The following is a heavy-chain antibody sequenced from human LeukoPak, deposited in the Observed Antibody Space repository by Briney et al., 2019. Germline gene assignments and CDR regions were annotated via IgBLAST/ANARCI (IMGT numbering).Heavy chain of an antibody. Sequence: PSETLSLTCAVYGGSFSGYYWSWIRQPPGKGLEWIGYIYYSGSTNYNPSLKSRVTISVDTSKNQFSLKLSSVTAADTAVYYCARRGNWNSPIDYWGQGTLVTVSS. CDR3: ARRGNWNSPIDY. J-gene: IGHJ4*02. D-gene: IGHD1-7*01. CDR1: GGSFSGYY. V-gene: IGHV4-59*01. CDR2: IYYSGST.